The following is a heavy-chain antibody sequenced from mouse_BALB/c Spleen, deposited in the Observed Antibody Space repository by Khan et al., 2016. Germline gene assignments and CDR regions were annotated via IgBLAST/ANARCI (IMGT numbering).Heavy chain of an antibody. CDR2: IRSGGST. V-gene: IGHV2-2*02. J-gene: IGHJ2*01. CDR1: GFSLTSYG. D-gene: IGHD2-3*01. Sequence: QVQLQQSGPGLVQPSQSLSITCTVSGFSLTSYGVHWVRQSTAKGLAWLGVIRSGGSTDYNAAFISRLSNSKDNSKSQAFFKMNSLQANDTAIYYCARDMSDGYFFDYWVQGTTLSVSS. CDR3: ARDMSDGYFFDY.